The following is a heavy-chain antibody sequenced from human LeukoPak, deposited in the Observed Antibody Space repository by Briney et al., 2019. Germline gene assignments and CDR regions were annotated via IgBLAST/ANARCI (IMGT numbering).Heavy chain of an antibody. CDR2: FDPEDGET. V-gene: IGHV1-24*01. CDR3: ATGDGSGSYSHFDY. CDR1: GYTLTELS. J-gene: IGHJ4*02. Sequence: GASVKVSCKVSGYTLTELSMHWMRQAPGKGLEWMGGFDPEDGETIYAQKFQGRVTMTEDTSTDTAYKELSSLRSEDTAVYYCATGDGSGSYSHFDYWGQGTLVTVSS. D-gene: IGHD3-10*01.